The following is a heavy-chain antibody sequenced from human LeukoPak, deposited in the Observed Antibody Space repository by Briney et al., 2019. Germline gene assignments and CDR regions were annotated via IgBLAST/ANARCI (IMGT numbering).Heavy chain of an antibody. CDR3: AKGHGYSGPRGGY. V-gene: IGHV3-23*01. J-gene: IGHJ4*02. Sequence: GSLRLSCAASGFTFSSYAISWVRQAPGKGLEWVSTISGSGGSTYYADSVKGRFTISRDNSKNTLYLQMNSLRAEDTAVYYCAKGHGYSGPRGGYWGQGTLVTVSS. D-gene: IGHD5-12*01. CDR2: ISGSGGST. CDR1: GFTFSSYA.